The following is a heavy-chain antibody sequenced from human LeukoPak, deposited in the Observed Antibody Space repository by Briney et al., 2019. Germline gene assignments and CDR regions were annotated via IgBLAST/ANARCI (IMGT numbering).Heavy chain of an antibody. Sequence: ASVKVSCKASGYTFTSYAMNWVRQAPGQGLEWMGWINPNSGGTNYAQKFQGRVTMTRDTSISTAYMELSRLRSDDTAVYYCARGGEGIAVAGTIYVDYWGQGTLVTVSS. CDR2: INPNSGGT. D-gene: IGHD6-19*01. CDR3: ARGGEGIAVAGTIYVDY. J-gene: IGHJ4*02. V-gene: IGHV1-2*02. CDR1: GYTFTSYA.